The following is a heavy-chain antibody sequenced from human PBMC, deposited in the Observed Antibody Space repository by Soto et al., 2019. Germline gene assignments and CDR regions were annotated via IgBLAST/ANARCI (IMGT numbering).Heavy chain of an antibody. CDR2: ISWNSGSI. V-gene: IGHV3-9*01. D-gene: IGHD1-7*01. CDR1: GFTFDDYA. J-gene: IGHJ6*03. Sequence: EVQLVESGGGLVQPGRSLRLSCAASGFTFDDYAMHWVRQAPGKGLEWVSGISWNSGSIGYADSVKGRFTISRDNAKNSLYLQMNSLRAEDTALYYCAKDNWTYRGYYYYYMDVWGKGTTVTVSS. CDR3: AKDNWTYRGYYYYYMDV.